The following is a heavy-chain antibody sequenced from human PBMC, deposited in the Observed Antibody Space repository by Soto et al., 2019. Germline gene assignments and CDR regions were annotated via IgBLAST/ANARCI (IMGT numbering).Heavy chain of an antibody. J-gene: IGHJ4*02. CDR3: ARRAETNGWNGFGADKYYFEF. V-gene: IGHV1-8*01. CDR2: LNPNTGNS. D-gene: IGHD1-1*01. Sequence: ASVNVSCKASGYTFTSYDIYWVRQATGQGLEWMGWLNPNTGNSGYAQKFQGRITVTSDTSINTVQMELSSLRSEDTAVYYCARRAETNGWNGFGADKYYFEFWGQGNMVTVST. CDR1: GYTFTSYD.